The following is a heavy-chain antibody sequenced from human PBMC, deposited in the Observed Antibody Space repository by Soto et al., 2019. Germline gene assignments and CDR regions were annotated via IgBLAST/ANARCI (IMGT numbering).Heavy chain of an antibody. CDR2: IIPIFGTA. Sequence: QVQLVQSGAEVKKPGSSVKVSCKASGGTFSSYAISWVRQAPGQGLEWMGGIIPIFGTANYAQKFQGRVTITADESTSTAYMELSSLRSEDTAVYYCVRVPPGAYDILTGYPYYFDYWGQGTLVTVSS. J-gene: IGHJ4*02. CDR3: VRVPPGAYDILTGYPYYFDY. D-gene: IGHD3-9*01. V-gene: IGHV1-69*01. CDR1: GGTFSSYA.